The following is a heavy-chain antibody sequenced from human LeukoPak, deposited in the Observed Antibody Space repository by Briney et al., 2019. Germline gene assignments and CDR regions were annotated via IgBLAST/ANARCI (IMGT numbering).Heavy chain of an antibody. D-gene: IGHD5-12*01. J-gene: IGHJ4*02. CDR3: ARAPVATPSEFDY. Sequence: SETLSLTRSVSGGSVSSGSYYWNWIRQHPGKGPEWIGYISYGGNTYYNPSLKSRVAISADTPKNQFSLKLSSTTAADTAVYYCARAPVATPSEFDYWGQGTLVTVSS. CDR1: GGSVSSGSYY. CDR2: ISYGGNT. V-gene: IGHV4-31*03.